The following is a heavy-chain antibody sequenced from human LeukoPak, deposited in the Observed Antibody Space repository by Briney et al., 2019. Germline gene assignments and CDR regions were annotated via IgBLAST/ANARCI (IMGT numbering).Heavy chain of an antibody. D-gene: IGHD3-10*01. CDR3: ARGKLVRGVIIWFDP. V-gene: IGHV1-46*01. CDR2: INPSGGST. Sequence: ASVKVSCKASGGTFSSYAISWARQAPGQGLEWMGIINPSGGSTSYAQKFQGRVTMTRDMSTSTDYMELSSLRSEDTAVYYCARGKLVRGVIIWFDPWGQGTLVTVSS. J-gene: IGHJ5*02. CDR1: GGTFSSYA.